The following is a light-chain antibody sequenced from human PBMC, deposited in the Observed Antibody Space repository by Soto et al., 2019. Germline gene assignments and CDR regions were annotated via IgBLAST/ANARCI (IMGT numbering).Light chain of an antibody. CDR1: SSNIGAGYD. CDR2: GNS. V-gene: IGLV1-40*01. CDR3: QSYDSSLSGSVV. J-gene: IGLJ2*01. Sequence: QSVLTQPPSVSGAPGQRVTIXCTGSSSNIGAGYDVHWYQQLPGTAPKLLIYGNSNRPSGVPDRFSGSKSGTSASLAITGLQAEDEADYYCQSYDSSLSGSVVFGGGTKVTVL.